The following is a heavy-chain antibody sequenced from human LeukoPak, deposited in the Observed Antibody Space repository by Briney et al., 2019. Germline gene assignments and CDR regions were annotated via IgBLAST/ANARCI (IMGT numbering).Heavy chain of an antibody. CDR1: GGSISSSNW. CDR2: IYYTGST. V-gene: IGHV4-4*02. D-gene: IGHD3-3*02. CDR3: AKDIRPYYFDY. Sequence: PSGTLSLTCAVSGGSISSSNWWSWVRQPPGKGLEWIGEIYYTGSTKYSPSLESRVTISVDKSKNQISLKLSSVTAADTAVYYCAKDIRPYYFDYWGQGTLVTVSS. J-gene: IGHJ4*02.